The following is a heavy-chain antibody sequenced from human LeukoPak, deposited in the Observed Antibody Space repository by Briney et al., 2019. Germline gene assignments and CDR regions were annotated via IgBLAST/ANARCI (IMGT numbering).Heavy chain of an antibody. CDR3: ATHSSGYYYVNPLWQH. V-gene: IGHV1-18*01. Sequence: VASVKVSCKASGYTFTSYGISWVRQAPGQGLEWMGWISAYNGNTNYAQKLQGRITMTEDTSTDTAYMELSSLRSEDTAVYYCATHSSGYYYVNPLWQHWGQGTLVTVSS. CDR1: GYTFTSYG. D-gene: IGHD3-22*01. CDR2: ISAYNGNT. J-gene: IGHJ1*01.